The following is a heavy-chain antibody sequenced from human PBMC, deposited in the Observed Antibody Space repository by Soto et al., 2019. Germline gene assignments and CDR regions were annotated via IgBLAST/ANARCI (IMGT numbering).Heavy chain of an antibody. J-gene: IGHJ4*02. CDR2: ISNRDGRT. Sequence: EVPVLESGGDLAQPGGSLRLSCEASGFSLNNYAMTWVRQAPGKGLEYVSGISNRDGRTFYADSVKGRFTISRDNSKNTLYLQMNSLRAEDTAIYFCAKEGQSGHFQLDYWGQGTLVTVSS. V-gene: IGHV3-23*01. D-gene: IGHD3-3*01. CDR1: GFSLNNYA. CDR3: AKEGQSGHFQLDY.